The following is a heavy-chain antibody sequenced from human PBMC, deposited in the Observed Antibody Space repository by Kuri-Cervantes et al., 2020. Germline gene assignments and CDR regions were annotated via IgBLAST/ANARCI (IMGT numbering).Heavy chain of an antibody. CDR3: ARGAVAGSMDV. D-gene: IGHD6-19*01. J-gene: IGHJ6*04. V-gene: IGHV3-30-3*01. Sequence: GESLKISCAASGFTFSSYAMHWVRQAPGKGLEWVAVISYDGSNKYYADSVKGRFTISRDNAKNSLYLQMNSLRAEDTAVYYCARGAVAGSMDVWGKGTTVTVSS. CDR2: ISYDGSNK. CDR1: GFTFSSYA.